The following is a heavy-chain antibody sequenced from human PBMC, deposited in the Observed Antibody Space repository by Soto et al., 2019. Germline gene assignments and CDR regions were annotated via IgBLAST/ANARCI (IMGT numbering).Heavy chain of an antibody. CDR1: GFTFSSYS. D-gene: IGHD1-1*01. CDR3: AREGQQNGPPDDP. CDR2: ISSRSSTI. J-gene: IGHJ5*02. Sequence: EVQLVESGGGLVQPGGSLRLSCAASGFTFSSYSMNWVRQAPGKGLEWGSYISSRSSTIYYANSVKGQFTISRDNAKNSLYQQMNSLRAEDTAVYYCAREGQQNGPPDDPWGQGTLVTVSS. V-gene: IGHV3-48*01.